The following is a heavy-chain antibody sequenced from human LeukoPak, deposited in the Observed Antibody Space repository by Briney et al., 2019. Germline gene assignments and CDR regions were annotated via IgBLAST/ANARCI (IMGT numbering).Heavy chain of an antibody. Sequence: GGSLRLSCAASGFNFNKYDMTWARQAPGKGLEWVSTITGRSDKTYYTDSVKGRFVTSRDNSRDTLYLQMNSLRAEDTALYYCAKGGWLDDLGQGALVTVSS. CDR3: AKGGWLDD. V-gene: IGHV3-23*01. CDR1: GFNFNKYD. J-gene: IGHJ4*02. D-gene: IGHD6-19*01. CDR2: ITGRSDKT.